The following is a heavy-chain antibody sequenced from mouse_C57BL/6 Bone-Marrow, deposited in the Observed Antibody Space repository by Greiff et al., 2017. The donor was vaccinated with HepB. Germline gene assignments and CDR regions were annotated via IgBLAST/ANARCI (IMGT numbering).Heavy chain of an antibody. CDR2: INSDGGST. V-gene: IGHV5-2*01. J-gene: IGHJ3*01. CDR3: SRPFLSSALFAY. Sequence: EVQLQQSGGGLVQPGESLKLSCESNEYEFPSHDMSWVRKTPEKRLELVAAINSDGGSTYYTDTMERRFIISRDNTQKTLYLQMSSLRSEDTALYYCSRPFLSSALFAYWGQGTLVTVSA. CDR1: EYEFPSHD.